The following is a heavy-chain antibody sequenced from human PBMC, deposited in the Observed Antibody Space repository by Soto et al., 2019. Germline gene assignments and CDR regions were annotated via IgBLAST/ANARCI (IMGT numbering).Heavy chain of an antibody. Sequence: ASVKVSCKASGYTFTGHYIHWVRQAPEQGPEWMGEIGPETGATRYAQKFQGRVTMTRDMSITTVYMELNNLSPDDTAVYYCGRGRSGQIVVFYWGEGTQVTVSS. V-gene: IGHV1-2*02. J-gene: IGHJ4*02. CDR2: IGPETGAT. CDR3: GRGRSGQIVVFY. CDR1: GYTFTGHY. D-gene: IGHD3-22*01.